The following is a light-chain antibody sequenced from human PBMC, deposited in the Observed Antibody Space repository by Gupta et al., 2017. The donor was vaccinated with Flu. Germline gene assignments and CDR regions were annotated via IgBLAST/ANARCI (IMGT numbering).Light chain of an antibody. CDR1: NIGSKS. J-gene: IGLJ1*01. Sequence: SYVLTQPPSVSVAPGKTARITCGGNNIGSKSVHWYQQKPGQAPVLVGYDDSARPSGIPERFSGSNSGNTATLTISRVEAGDEADYYCQVWDSSSDHHVFAPGTKVTVL. V-gene: IGLV3-21*03. CDR3: QVWDSSSDHHV. CDR2: DDS.